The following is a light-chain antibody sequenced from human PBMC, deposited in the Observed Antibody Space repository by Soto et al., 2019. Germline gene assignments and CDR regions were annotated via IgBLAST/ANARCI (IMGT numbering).Light chain of an antibody. CDR2: DAS. V-gene: IGKV3-11*01. Sequence: ESVLTQSPATLSLSPGERATLSCRASRSVRTSLAWYQHKPGQAPRLLIYDASNRATGVPTRFSGSGSGTDFTLTISSLEPEDFAVYYCQQRNKWPPVTFGGGTRVEIK. CDR1: RSVRTS. CDR3: QQRNKWPPVT. J-gene: IGKJ4*01.